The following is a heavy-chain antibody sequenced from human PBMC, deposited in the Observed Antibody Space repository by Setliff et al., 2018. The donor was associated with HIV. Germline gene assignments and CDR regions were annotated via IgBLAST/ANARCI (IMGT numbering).Heavy chain of an antibody. CDR1: GFTFSTYS. CDR3: VKAVIVVIPAAIFDY. CDR2: ISSNGGST. D-gene: IGHD2-2*01. J-gene: IGHJ4*02. Sequence: GGSLRLSCEASGFTFSTYSMNWVRQAPGKGLEWVSSISSNGGSTYYADSVKGRFTISRDNSKNTLYLQMSSLRVEDTAVYYCVKAVIVVIPAAIFDYWGQGTLVTVSS. V-gene: IGHV3-64D*09.